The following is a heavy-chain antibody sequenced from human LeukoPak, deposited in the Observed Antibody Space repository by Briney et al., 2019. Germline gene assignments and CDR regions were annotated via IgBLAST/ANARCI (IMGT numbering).Heavy chain of an antibody. Sequence: SETLSLTCAVYGGSFNGYYWSWIRQPPGKGLEWIGYIYYGGSTYYNPSLKSRVTISVDTSKNQFSLKLSSVTAADTAVYYCARGKTVYDSSGYYRGSDAFDIWGQGTMVTVSS. CDR2: IYYGGST. CDR1: GGSFNGYY. D-gene: IGHD3-22*01. V-gene: IGHV4-59*08. CDR3: ARGKTVYDSSGYYRGSDAFDI. J-gene: IGHJ3*02.